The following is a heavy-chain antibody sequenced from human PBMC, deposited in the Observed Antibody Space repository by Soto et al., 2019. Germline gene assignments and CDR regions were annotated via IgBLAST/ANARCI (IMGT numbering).Heavy chain of an antibody. Sequence: GASVKVSCKASGYTFTSYAMHWVRQAPGQRLEWMGWINAGNGNTKYSQKFQGRVTITRDTSASTAYMELSSLRSEDTAVYYCARDGAIQRTIISIQLWLKLRFDPWGQGTLVTVSS. V-gene: IGHV1-3*01. CDR2: INAGNGNT. J-gene: IGHJ5*02. CDR1: GYTFTSYA. CDR3: ARDGAIQRTIISIQLWLKLRFDP. D-gene: IGHD5-18*01.